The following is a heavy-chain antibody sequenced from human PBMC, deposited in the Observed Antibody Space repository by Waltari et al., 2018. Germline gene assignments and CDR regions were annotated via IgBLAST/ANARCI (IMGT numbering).Heavy chain of an antibody. CDR1: GFTVSSNY. Sequence: EVQLVESGGGLIQPGGSLRLSCAASGFTVSSNYMSWVRQAPGKGLGWGSVIYSGGSTYYADAVKGRFTISRDNSKNTLYLQMNSLRAEDTAVYYCARVSTMIDSSGYYPYYYYGMDVWGQGTTVTVSS. D-gene: IGHD3-22*01. CDR3: ARVSTMIDSSGYYPYYYYGMDV. J-gene: IGHJ6*02. V-gene: IGHV3-53*01. CDR2: IYSGGST.